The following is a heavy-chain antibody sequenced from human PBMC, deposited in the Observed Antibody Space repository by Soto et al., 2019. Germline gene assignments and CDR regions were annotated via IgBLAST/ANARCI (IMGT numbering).Heavy chain of an antibody. Sequence: GGSLRLSCAASGFTFSSYAMSWVHQAPGKGLEWVSAISGSGGSTYYADSVKGRFTISRDNSKNTLYLQMNSLRAEDTAVYYCAKAVLLRVAYYYYGMDVWGQGTTVTVYS. D-gene: IGHD3-10*01. CDR3: AKAVLLRVAYYYYGMDV. J-gene: IGHJ6*02. V-gene: IGHV3-23*01. CDR1: GFTFSSYA. CDR2: ISGSGGST.